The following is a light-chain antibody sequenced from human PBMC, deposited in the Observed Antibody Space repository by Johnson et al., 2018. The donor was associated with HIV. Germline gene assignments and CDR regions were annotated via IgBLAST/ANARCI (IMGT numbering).Light chain of an antibody. CDR2: DNN. V-gene: IGLV1-51*01. Sequence: SVLTQPPSMSAAPGQKVTISCSGGSSTIGNNYVSWYQQLPGTAPKLLIYDNNKRPSGIPDRFSGSKSGTSATLGITGLQTGDEADYYCGTWDSSLSSYVFGTGTEVTVL. CDR3: GTWDSSLSSYV. J-gene: IGLJ1*01. CDR1: SSTIGNNY.